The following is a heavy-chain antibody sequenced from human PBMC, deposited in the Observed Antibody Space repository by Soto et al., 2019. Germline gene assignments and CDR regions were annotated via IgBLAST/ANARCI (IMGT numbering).Heavy chain of an antibody. D-gene: IGHD3-22*01. Sequence: SETLSLTCTVSGGSISSGGYYWSWLRQRPGKGLEWIGYIDYSGSTYYNPSLKSRVTISVDTSKNQFSLKLSSVTAADTAVYYCAREDASSGYPGFFDYWGQGTLVTVSS. V-gene: IGHV4-31*03. J-gene: IGHJ4*02. CDR2: IDYSGST. CDR1: GGSISSGGYY. CDR3: AREDASSGYPGFFDY.